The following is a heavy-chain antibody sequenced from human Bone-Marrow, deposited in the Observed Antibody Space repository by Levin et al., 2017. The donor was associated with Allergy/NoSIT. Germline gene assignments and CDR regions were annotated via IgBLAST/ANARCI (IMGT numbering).Heavy chain of an antibody. CDR1: GFTFSSYE. D-gene: IGHD3-22*01. Sequence: GGSLRLSCAASGFTFSSYEMNWVRQAPGKGLEWVSYISSSGSTIYYADSVKGRFTISRDNAKNSLYLQMNSMRAEDTAVYYCARDGTYDSSGDYYLGIEDYFDYWGQGTLVTVSS. J-gene: IGHJ4*02. CDR3: ARDGTYDSSGDYYLGIEDYFDY. CDR2: ISSSGSTI. V-gene: IGHV3-48*03.